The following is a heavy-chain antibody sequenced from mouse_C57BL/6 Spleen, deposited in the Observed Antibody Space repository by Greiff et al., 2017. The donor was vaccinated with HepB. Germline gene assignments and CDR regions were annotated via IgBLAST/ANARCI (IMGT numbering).Heavy chain of an antibody. CDR2: ISYDGSN. J-gene: IGHJ3*01. D-gene: IGHD1-1*01. CDR3: ARDRYGSSPAY. V-gene: IGHV3-6*01. Sequence: EVQLQESGPGLVKPSQSLSLTCSVTGYSITSGYYWNWIRQFPGNKLEWMGYISYDGSNNYNPSLKNRISITRDTSKNQFFLKLNSVTTEDTATYYCARDRYGSSPAYWGQGTLVTVSA. CDR1: GYSITSGYY.